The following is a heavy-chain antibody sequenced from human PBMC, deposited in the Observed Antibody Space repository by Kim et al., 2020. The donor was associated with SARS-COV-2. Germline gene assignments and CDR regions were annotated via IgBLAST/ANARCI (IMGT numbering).Heavy chain of an antibody. J-gene: IGHJ4*02. D-gene: IGHD1-26*01. V-gene: IGHV4-34*01. Sequence: NPSLKSRVTISVDTSKNQFSLKLSSVTAADTAVYYCARGGIIVGATTFDYWGQGTLVTVSS. CDR3: ARGGIIVGATTFDY.